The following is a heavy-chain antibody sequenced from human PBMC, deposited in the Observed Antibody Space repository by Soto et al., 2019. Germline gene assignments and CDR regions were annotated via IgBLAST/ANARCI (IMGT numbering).Heavy chain of an antibody. D-gene: IGHD4-17*01. V-gene: IGHV3-30-3*01. CDR2: ISYDGSNK. Sequence: GGSLRLSCAASGFTFSSYAMHWVRQAPGKGLEWVAVISYDGSNKYYADSVKGRFTISRDNSKNTLYLQMNSLRAEDTAVYYCARDPTGYGDYVFFDYWGQGTLVTVSS. CDR3: ARDPTGYGDYVFFDY. J-gene: IGHJ4*02. CDR1: GFTFSSYA.